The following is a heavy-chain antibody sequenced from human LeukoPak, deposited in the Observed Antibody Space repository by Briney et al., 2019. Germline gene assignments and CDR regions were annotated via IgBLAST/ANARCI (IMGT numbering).Heavy chain of an antibody. D-gene: IGHD2-15*01. CDR1: GFTFSSYS. CDR2: ISSSSSYI. Sequence: GGSLRLSCAASGFTFSSYSMNWVRQAPGKGLEWVSSISSSSSYIYYADSVKGRFTISRDNAKNSLYLQMNSLRAEHTAVYYCARVGGYCSGGSCYSDYWGQGTLVTVSS. J-gene: IGHJ4*02. CDR3: ARVGGYCSGGSCYSDY. V-gene: IGHV3-21*01.